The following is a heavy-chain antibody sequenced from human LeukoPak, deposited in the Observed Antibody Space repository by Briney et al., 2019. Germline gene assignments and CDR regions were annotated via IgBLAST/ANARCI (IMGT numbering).Heavy chain of an antibody. Sequence: ASVKVSCKASGYTFTSYDINWVRQATGQGLEWMGWMNPNSGNTGYAQKFQGRVTITRNTSISTAYMELSRLRSEDTAVYYCARGNQPPQYYYYYYYMDVWGKGTTVTVSS. CDR3: ARGNQPPQYYYYYYYMDV. V-gene: IGHV1-8*03. D-gene: IGHD1-14*01. CDR1: GYTFTSYD. CDR2: MNPNSGNT. J-gene: IGHJ6*03.